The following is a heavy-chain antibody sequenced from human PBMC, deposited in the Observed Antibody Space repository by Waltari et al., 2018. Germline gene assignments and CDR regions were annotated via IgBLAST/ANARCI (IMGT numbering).Heavy chain of an antibody. Sequence: QVQLQESGPGLVKPSETLSLTCAVFGSSISSGYYWGWIRPPPGKGLEWVGTIFHSGSTYYNPSLKSRVTISVDTSKNQFSLKLSSVTAADTAVYFCARLGNMITFRGVIVPSSDAFDIWGQGTMVTVSS. CDR3: ARLGNMITFRGVIVPSSDAFDI. D-gene: IGHD3-16*02. V-gene: IGHV4-38-2*01. CDR2: IFHSGST. CDR1: GSSISSGYY. J-gene: IGHJ3*02.